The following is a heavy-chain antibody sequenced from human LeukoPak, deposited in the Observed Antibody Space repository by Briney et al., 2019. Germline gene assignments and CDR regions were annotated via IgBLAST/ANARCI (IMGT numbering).Heavy chain of an antibody. CDR1: GFIFSSYG. D-gene: IGHD1-26*01. CDR3: ARGRSGSYSS. J-gene: IGHJ4*02. Sequence: GGSLRLSCAASGFIFSSYGMSWVRQAPGKGLEWVANIREDGGEKYYVDSGKGRFTISRDNAKNSLYLQMNSLRAEDTAVYYCARGRSGSYSSWGQGTLVTVSS. V-gene: IGHV3-7*01. CDR2: IREDGGEK.